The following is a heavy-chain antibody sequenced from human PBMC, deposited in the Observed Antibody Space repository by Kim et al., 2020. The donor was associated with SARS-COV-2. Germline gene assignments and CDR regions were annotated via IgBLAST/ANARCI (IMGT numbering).Heavy chain of an antibody. CDR1: GFTFSSYA. D-gene: IGHD1-26*01. Sequence: GGSLRLSCSASGFTFSSYAMHWVRQAPGKGLEYVSAISSNGGSTYYAASVKGRFTISRDNSKNTLYLQMSSLRAEDTAVYYCVKERMGATFFSDFDYWGQGTLVTESS. CDR2: ISSNGGST. J-gene: IGHJ4*02. V-gene: IGHV3-64D*09. CDR3: VKERMGATFFSDFDY.